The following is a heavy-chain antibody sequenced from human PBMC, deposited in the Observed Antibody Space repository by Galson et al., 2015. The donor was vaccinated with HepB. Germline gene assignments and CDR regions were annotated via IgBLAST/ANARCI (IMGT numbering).Heavy chain of an antibody. Sequence: SGAEVKKPGESLKISCKGSGYSFTSYWIGWERQMPGKGLEWVGRIRSKANSYATAYAASVKGRFTISRDDSKNTAYLQMNSLKTEDTAVYYCTRGDLHDLVPAAMDYMDVWGKGTTVTVSS. CDR2: IRSKANSYAT. J-gene: IGHJ6*03. V-gene: IGHV3-73*01. CDR1: GYSFTSYW. D-gene: IGHD2-2*01. CDR3: TRGDLHDLVPAAMDYMDV.